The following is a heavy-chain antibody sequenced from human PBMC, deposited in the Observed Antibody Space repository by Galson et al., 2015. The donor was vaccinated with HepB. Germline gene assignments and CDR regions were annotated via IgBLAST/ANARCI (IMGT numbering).Heavy chain of an antibody. CDR1: GYTFSTYY. V-gene: IGHV1-46*01. Sequence: SVKVSCKASGYTFSTYYIHWVRQAPGQGLEGMGIINPSGGRTNYAQKFQDRVTMTRDTSTSTVYMPLSSLRSEYTAVYYFATIRVGFCITTSCKADDFDIWGQGTMVTVSS. CDR3: ATIRVGFCITTSCKADDFDI. CDR2: INPSGGRT. D-gene: IGHD2-2*01. J-gene: IGHJ3*02.